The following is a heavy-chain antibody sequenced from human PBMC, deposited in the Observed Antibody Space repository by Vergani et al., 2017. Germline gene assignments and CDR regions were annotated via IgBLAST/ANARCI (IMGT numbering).Heavy chain of an antibody. J-gene: IGHJ4*02. V-gene: IGHV3-48*03. CDR1: GFTFSSYE. CDR2: ISSSGSTI. CDR3: ARSEYYDYVWGSYRQIDY. D-gene: IGHD3-16*02. Sequence: EVQLVESGGGLVQPGGSLRLSCAASGFTFSSYEMNWVRQAPGKGLEWVSYISSSGSTIYYADSVKGRFTISRDNAKNSLYLQMNSLRAEDTAVYYCARSEYYDYVWGSYRQIDYWGQGTLVTVSS.